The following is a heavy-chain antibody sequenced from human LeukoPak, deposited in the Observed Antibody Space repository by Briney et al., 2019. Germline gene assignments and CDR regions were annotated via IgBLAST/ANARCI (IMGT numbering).Heavy chain of an antibody. CDR2: VSGSGGST. Sequence: GGSLRLSCAASGFTFSSYAMRWVRQAPGKGLEWVSGVSGSGGSTYYADSVKGRFTISRDNSKNTLYLQMNSLRAEDTAVYYCAKDLDIVATITGNWGQGTLVTVSS. V-gene: IGHV3-23*01. CDR1: GFTFSSYA. D-gene: IGHD5-12*01. CDR3: AKDLDIVATITGN. J-gene: IGHJ4*02.